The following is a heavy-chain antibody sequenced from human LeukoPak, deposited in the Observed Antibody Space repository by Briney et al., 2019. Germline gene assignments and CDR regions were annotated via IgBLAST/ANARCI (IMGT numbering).Heavy chain of an antibody. CDR3: ARSYYDSSGYPDAFDI. V-gene: IGHV4-39*01. J-gene: IGHJ3*02. Sequence: SETLSLTCTVSGGSISSSSYYWGWIRQPPGKGLEWIGRIYYIGSTYYNPSLKSRVTISVDTSKNQFSLRLSSVTAADTAVYYCARSYYDSSGYPDAFDIWGQGTMVTVSS. D-gene: IGHD3-22*01. CDR2: IYYIGST. CDR1: GGSISSSSYY.